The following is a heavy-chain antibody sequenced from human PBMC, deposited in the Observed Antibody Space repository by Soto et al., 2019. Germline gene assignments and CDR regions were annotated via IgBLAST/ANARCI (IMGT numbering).Heavy chain of an antibody. CDR3: ARSVFP. J-gene: IGHJ5*02. CDR1: GGSINSGGYY. Sequence: QVQLQESGPGLVKPSQTLSLTCTVSGGSINSGGYYWNWIRQHPGKGLGWIGYIYYSGSTYYNPSLKSRVTLPVDTSKTQLSLTLSSATAADTAVYYCARSVFPWGQGTLLTVSS. CDR2: IYYSGST. V-gene: IGHV4-31*03.